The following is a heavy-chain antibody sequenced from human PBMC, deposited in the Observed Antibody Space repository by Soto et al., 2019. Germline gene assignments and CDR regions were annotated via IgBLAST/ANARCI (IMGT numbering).Heavy chain of an antibody. CDR3: TTIGYSYRRGYYYYFYGMDV. CDR1: GFTFSNAW. Sequence: GGSLRLSCAASGFTFSNAWMSWVRQAPGKGLEWVGRIKSKTDGGTTDYAAPVKGRFTISRDDSKNTLYLQMNSLKTEDTAVDCWTTIGYSYRRGYYYYFYGMDVWGEWTTLNDS. V-gene: IGHV3-15*01. J-gene: IGHJ6*02. CDR2: IKSKTDGGTT. D-gene: IGHD5-18*01.